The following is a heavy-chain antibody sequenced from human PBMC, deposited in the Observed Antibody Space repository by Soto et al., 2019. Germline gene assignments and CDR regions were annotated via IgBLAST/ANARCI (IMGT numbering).Heavy chain of an antibody. CDR2: INADNGDS. Sequence: QVQLVQSGAEVKKPGASVKVSCNPSGYAFTSYTMHWVRQAPGQGLEWMGWINADNGDSKYSQKFQGRVTITRDTSASIAYMELSSLRSEDTAVYYCARDTGSGLSVEPGIFEYWGQRTLVTVSS. D-gene: IGHD1-26*01. J-gene: IGHJ4*02. V-gene: IGHV1-3*01. CDR3: ARDTGSGLSVEPGIFEY. CDR1: GYAFTSYT.